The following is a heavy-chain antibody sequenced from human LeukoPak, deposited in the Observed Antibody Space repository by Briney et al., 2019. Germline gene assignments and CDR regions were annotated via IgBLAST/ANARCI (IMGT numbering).Heavy chain of an antibody. V-gene: IGHV4-4*07. CDR1: GASITKYH. CDR2: FFTSGST. Sequence: PSETLSLTCTVSGASITKYHWSWIRQPAGKALEWIGRFFTSGSTTYNPSLKSRVTMSIDTSNNQFSLNLTSVTAADTAMYYCARDGVPGTRGFDFWGPGTRVAVSS. D-gene: IGHD1-7*01. CDR3: ARDGVPGTRGFDF. J-gene: IGHJ4*02.